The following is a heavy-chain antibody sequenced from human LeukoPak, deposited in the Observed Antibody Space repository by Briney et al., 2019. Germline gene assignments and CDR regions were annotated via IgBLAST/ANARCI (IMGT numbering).Heavy chain of an antibody. J-gene: IGHJ4*02. V-gene: IGHV3-7*04. CDR1: GFTFSNAW. D-gene: IGHD2-15*01. CDR3: AREVVDSYFDY. CDR2: IKHDGSEK. Sequence: GGSLRLSCAASGFTFSNAWMSWVRQAPGKGLEWVANIKHDGSEKYYVDSVQGRFTISRDNAKNSLYLQVNSLRAEDTAVYYCAREVVDSYFDYWGQGTLVTVSS.